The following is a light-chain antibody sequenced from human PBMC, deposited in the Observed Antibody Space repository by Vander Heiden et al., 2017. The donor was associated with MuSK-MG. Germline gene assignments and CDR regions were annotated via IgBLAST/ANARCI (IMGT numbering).Light chain of an antibody. Sequence: AIRMTQSPSLLSASTGDRVTITCRASQGISSYLAWYQQKPGKAPKLLIYAASTLQSGVPSRFSGSGSGTDFTRTISCLQSEDFATYYCQQYYSYPPYTFGQGTKLEIK. CDR2: AAS. CDR1: QGISSY. J-gene: IGKJ2*01. CDR3: QQYYSYPPYT. V-gene: IGKV1-8*01.